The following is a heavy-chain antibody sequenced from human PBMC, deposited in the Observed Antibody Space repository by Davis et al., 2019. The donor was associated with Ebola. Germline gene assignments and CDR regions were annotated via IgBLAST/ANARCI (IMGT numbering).Heavy chain of an antibody. CDR3: ARGDFGGKQLVY. D-gene: IGHD6-13*01. Sequence: SETLSLTCTVSGGSISSGDYYWSWIRQPPGKGLEWIGYIYYSGSTYYNPSLKIRVTISVDTSKNPFSLKLSSVTAADTAVYYCARGDFGGKQLVYWGQGTLVTVSS. CDR1: GGSISSGDYY. V-gene: IGHV4-30-4*01. CDR2: IYYSGST. J-gene: IGHJ4*02.